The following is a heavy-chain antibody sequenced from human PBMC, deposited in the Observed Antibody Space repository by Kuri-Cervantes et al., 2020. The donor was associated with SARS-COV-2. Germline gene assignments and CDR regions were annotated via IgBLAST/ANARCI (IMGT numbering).Heavy chain of an antibody. CDR2: IYSGGSST. J-gene: IGHJ6*02. CDR1: GFTFSSYA. V-gene: IGHV3-23*03. Sequence: GGSLRLSCAASGFTFSSYAMSWVRQAPGKGLEWVSVIYSGGSSTYYADSVKGRFTISRDNSKNTLYLQMNSLRAEDTAVCYCASMVRGNYGMDVWGQGTTVTVSS. D-gene: IGHD3-10*01. CDR3: ASMVRGNYGMDV.